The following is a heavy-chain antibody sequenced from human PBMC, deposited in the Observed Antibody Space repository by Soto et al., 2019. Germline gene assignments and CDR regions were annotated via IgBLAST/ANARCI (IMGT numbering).Heavy chain of an antibody. CDR1: GFDFEDYT. CDR2: ISYDGDDT. CDR3: AKDEAYYFDH. V-gene: IGHV3-43*01. J-gene: IGHJ4*02. Sequence: GGSLRLSCVASGFDFEDYTMHRVRQPPGKGLECVSRISYDGDDTYYADSVRGRFTMSRDNSKNSLFLLMNNLTPEDTAVYYCAKDEAYYFDHWGQGTLVTVSS.